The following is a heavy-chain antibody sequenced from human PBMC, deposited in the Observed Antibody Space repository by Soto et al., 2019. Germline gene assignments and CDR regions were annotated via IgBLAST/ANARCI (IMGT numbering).Heavy chain of an antibody. Sequence: GASVKVSCKASGYTFTDYYLHWVRQAPGQGPEWMGWVNPNSGGTKYVHKFQGRATMTRDTSISTAYMELSGLRSDDTAVYFCARDWYYFDSSGYSKPVYYYYYGLDVWGQGTTVTVSS. V-gene: IGHV1-2*02. CDR1: GYTFTDYY. CDR3: ARDWYYFDSSGYSKPVYYYYYGLDV. D-gene: IGHD3-22*01. J-gene: IGHJ6*02. CDR2: VNPNSGGT.